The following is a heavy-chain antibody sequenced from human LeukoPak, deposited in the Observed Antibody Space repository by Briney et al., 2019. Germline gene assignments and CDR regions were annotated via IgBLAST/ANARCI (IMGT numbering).Heavy chain of an antibody. Sequence: GGSLRLSCAASGFTFDDYAMHWVRQAPGKGLEWVSGISWNSGSIGYADSVKGRFTISRDNAKNSLYLQMNSLRAEDMALYYCAKGQAPGIAVAGPMGYWGQGTLVTVSS. J-gene: IGHJ4*02. CDR3: AKGQAPGIAVAGPMGY. CDR1: GFTFDDYA. D-gene: IGHD6-19*01. CDR2: ISWNSGSI. V-gene: IGHV3-9*03.